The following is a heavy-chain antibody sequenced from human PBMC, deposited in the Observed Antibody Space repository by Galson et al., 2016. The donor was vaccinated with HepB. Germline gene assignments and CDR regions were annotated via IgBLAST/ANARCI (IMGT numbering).Heavy chain of an antibody. CDR1: GFTFNNYA. CDR3: VRARGSYASGIGH. V-gene: IGHV3-33*01. Sequence: SLRLSCAASGFTFNNYAMHWVRQAPGKGLEWVAAIWYDGSNKYYAASVEGRFTISRDNSKNTLFLQLNSLRAEDTAVYYCVRARGSYASGIGHWGQGTLVTASS. J-gene: IGHJ4*02. D-gene: IGHD3-10*01. CDR2: IWYDGSNK.